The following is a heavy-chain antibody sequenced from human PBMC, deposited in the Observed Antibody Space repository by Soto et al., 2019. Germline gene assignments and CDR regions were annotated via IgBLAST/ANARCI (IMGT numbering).Heavy chain of an antibody. J-gene: IGHJ4*02. CDR1: GFTVSRNY. V-gene: IGHV3-66*01. Sequence: EVQLVESGGGLVQPGGSLRLSCAASGFTVSRNYMSWVRQALGKGLEWVSVSYSGGSTYYADSVKGRFTISRDNSKNTLYLQMNILRAEDTAVYYCARGLYSGWHYFYYWGQGTLVTVSS. CDR2: SYSGGST. D-gene: IGHD5-12*01. CDR3: ARGLYSGWHYFYY.